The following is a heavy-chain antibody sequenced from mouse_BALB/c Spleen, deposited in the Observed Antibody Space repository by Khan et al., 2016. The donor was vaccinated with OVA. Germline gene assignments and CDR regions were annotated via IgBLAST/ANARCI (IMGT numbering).Heavy chain of an antibody. J-gene: IGHJ1*01. V-gene: IGHV9-3-1*01. D-gene: IGHD4-1*02. CDR3: ARSNSYWYFDV. CDR2: INTYTGEP. CDR1: GYTFTNYG. Sequence: QIQLVQSGPELKKPGETVKISCKASGYTFTNYGMNWVKQAPGKGLKWMGWINTYTGEPTYADDFKGRSAISLETSASTAYLQIKNLKNEDTATYFCARSNSYWYFDVWGAGTTVTVSS.